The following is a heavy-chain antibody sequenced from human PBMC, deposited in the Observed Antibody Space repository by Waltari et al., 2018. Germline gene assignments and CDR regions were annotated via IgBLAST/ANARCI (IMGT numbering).Heavy chain of an antibody. V-gene: IGHV1-69*06. Sequence: QVQLVQSGAEVKKPGASVKVSCKASGYTFTSYDINWVRQATGQGLEWMGRISPIFGTANYAQKFQGRVTITADKSTSTAYMELSSLRSEDTAVYYCATSLVIDYGDYGTTFFDYWGQGTLVTVSS. D-gene: IGHD4-17*01. CDR1: GYTFTSYD. CDR2: ISPIFGTA. J-gene: IGHJ4*02. CDR3: ATSLVIDYGDYGTTFFDY.